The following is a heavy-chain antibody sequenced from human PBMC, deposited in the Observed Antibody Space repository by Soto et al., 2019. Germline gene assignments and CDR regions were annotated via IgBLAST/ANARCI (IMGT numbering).Heavy chain of an antibody. J-gene: IGHJ6*02. V-gene: IGHV1-18*01. Sequence: ASVKVSCKASGYTFTSYGISWVRQAPGQGLEWMGWISAYNGNTNYAQKFQGRVTITADESTSTAYMELSSLRSEDTAVYYCARGPYPITMVRGVIAERYYYYGMDVWGQGTTVTVSS. CDR3: ARGPYPITMVRGVIAERYYYYGMDV. D-gene: IGHD3-10*01. CDR2: ISAYNGNT. CDR1: GYTFTSYG.